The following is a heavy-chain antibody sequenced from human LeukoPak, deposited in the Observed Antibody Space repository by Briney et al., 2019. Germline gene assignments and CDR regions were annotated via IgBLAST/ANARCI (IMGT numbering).Heavy chain of an antibody. CDR1: GGSISSGGYY. Sequence: SQNLSLTCTVSGGSISSGGYYWSWIRRPPGKGLEWIGYIYQSGNTYYNPSLKSRVTISVDRSKNQFSLKLSSVTAADTAVYYCARANGGYIFDYWGQGTLVTVSS. V-gene: IGHV4-30-2*01. D-gene: IGHD1-1*01. CDR2: IYQSGNT. CDR3: ARANGGYIFDY. J-gene: IGHJ4*02.